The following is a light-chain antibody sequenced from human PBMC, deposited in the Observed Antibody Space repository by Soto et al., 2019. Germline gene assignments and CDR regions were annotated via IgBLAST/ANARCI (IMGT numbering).Light chain of an antibody. CDR1: SNDVGGYNY. CDR2: EVN. J-gene: IGLJ3*02. Sequence: QSALTQPPSASGSPGQSVTISCTGSSNDVGGYNYVSWYQQHPGKAPKLMIYEVNKRPSGVPDRFSGSKSGNTASLTVSGLQAEDEADYYCCSYVGSSTWVFGGGTKVTVL. V-gene: IGLV2-8*01. CDR3: CSYVGSSTWV.